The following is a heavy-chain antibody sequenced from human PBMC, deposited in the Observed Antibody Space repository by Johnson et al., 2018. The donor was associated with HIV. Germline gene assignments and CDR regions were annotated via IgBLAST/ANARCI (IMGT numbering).Heavy chain of an antibody. Sequence: QMLLVESGGGVVQPGRSLRLSCAASGFTFSSYGMHWVRQAPGKGLEWVAVIWYDGSNKYYADSVKGRFTISRDNSKNTLYLQMNSLRAEDTAVYYCAKDGATRAFDIWGQGTMVTVSS. J-gene: IGHJ3*02. CDR2: IWYDGSNK. CDR1: GFTFSSYG. D-gene: IGHD1-26*01. V-gene: IGHV3-33*06. CDR3: AKDGATRAFDI.